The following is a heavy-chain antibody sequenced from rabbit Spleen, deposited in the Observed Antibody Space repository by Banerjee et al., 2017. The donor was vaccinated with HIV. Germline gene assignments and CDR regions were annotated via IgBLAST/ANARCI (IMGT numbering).Heavy chain of an antibody. J-gene: IGHJ6*01. Sequence: QLEESGGRLVQPGGSLTLSCKGSGFTISNYWVNWVRQAPGKGLEWIGFIYATIDTTYYANWVNGRFTISSDNAQNTVDLQMNSLTAADTATYFCARRAITNGYVMDLWGQGTLVTVS. D-gene: IGHD6-1*01. CDR3: ARRAITNGYVMDL. CDR1: GFTISNYW. CDR2: IYATIDTT. V-gene: IGHV1S7*01.